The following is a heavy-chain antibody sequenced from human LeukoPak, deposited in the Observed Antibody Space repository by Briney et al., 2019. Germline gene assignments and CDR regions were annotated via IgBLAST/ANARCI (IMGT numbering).Heavy chain of an antibody. CDR3: ARGGNYSPQWWFDP. D-gene: IGHD1-26*01. Sequence: SETLSLTCTVSGGSISTYYWSWIRQPPGKGLEWIGYIYYTGSTSYNPSLKSRVTMSLDASKNQFSLELNSVTPADTAVYYCARGGNYSPQWWFDPWGRGTLVSVSS. CDR1: GGSISTYY. J-gene: IGHJ5*02. V-gene: IGHV4-59*01. CDR2: IYYTGST.